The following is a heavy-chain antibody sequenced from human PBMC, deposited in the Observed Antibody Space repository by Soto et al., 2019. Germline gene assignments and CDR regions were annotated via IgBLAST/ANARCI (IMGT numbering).Heavy chain of an antibody. V-gene: IGHV3-13*01. CDR3: ARAPFSDTAILDY. J-gene: IGHJ4*02. D-gene: IGHD5-18*01. CDR1: GFNFSSYD. Sequence: EVQLVESGGGLVQPGGSLRLSCAASGFNFSSYDMHWVRQTTGKGLEWVSAIGTGFDTYYPGSVKGRFTFSRENAKNSLYLQTNSLRAEDTAVYYCARAPFSDTAILDYWGQGTLVTVSS. CDR2: IGTGFDT.